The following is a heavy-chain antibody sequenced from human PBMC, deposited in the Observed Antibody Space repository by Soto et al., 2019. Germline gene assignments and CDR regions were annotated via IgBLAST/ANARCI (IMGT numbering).Heavy chain of an antibody. Sequence: TSETLSLTCTVSGGSISSSTYYWGWMRQPPGKGLEWIASFFIGGNTYYNPSLKSRVTISVDTSKNQFSLKLSSVTAADTAVYYCAREGYYYGMDVWGQGTRVTVS. J-gene: IGHJ6*02. CDR2: FFIGGNT. CDR1: GGSISSSTYY. CDR3: AREGYYYGMDV. V-gene: IGHV4-39*07.